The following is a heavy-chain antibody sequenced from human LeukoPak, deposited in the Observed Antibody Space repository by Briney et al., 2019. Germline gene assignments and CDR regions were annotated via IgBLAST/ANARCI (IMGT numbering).Heavy chain of an antibody. J-gene: IGHJ4*02. CDR2: IYDSGST. CDR1: GGSISTYY. Sequence: ASETLSLTCTVSGGSISTYYWSWIRQPPGKGLEWIAYIYDSGSTNYNPSLQSRVTISVDTSKNQFSLKLSSVTAADTAVYYCARAGDYSNYVFDYWGQGTLVTVSS. CDR3: ARAGDYSNYVFDY. D-gene: IGHD4-11*01. V-gene: IGHV4-59*01.